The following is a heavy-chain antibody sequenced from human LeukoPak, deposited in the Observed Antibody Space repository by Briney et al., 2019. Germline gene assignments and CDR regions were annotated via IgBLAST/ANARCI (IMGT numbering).Heavy chain of an antibody. J-gene: IGHJ6*03. CDR3: ARDRVGYGDYPYYYYYYMDV. D-gene: IGHD4-17*01. CDR2: IYSGGST. Sequence: GGSLRLSCAASGFTVSSNYMSWVRQAPGKGLEWVSVIYSGGSTYYADSVKGRFTISRDNSKNTLYLQMNSLRAEDTAVYYCARDRVGYGDYPYYYYYYMDVWGKGTTVTVSS. V-gene: IGHV3-53*01. CDR1: GFTVSSNY.